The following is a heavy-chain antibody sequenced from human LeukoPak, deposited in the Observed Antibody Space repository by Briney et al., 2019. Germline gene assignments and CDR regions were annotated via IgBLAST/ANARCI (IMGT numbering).Heavy chain of an antibody. CDR3: ARNVLASTHTTQFD. J-gene: IGHJ4*02. D-gene: IGHD1-1*01. CDR2: IIPIFGTA. Sequence: SVKVSCKASGGTFNNYAINWVRQAPGQGLEWMGGIIPIFGTANYAQKFQGRVTITADESTSTAYMELSSLRSEDTAVYYCARNVLASTHTTQFDWGQGTLVTVSS. V-gene: IGHV1-69*01. CDR1: GGTFNNYA.